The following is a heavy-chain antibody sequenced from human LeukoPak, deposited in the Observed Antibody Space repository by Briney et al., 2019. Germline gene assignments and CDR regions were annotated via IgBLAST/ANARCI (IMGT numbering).Heavy chain of an antibody. V-gene: IGHV1-2*02. CDR3: ARKATGQYGMDV. D-gene: IGHD6-13*01. CDR1: GYTFTSYY. Sequence: GASVKVSCKASGYTFTSYYMHWVRQAPGQGLEWMGWINPNSGDTNYAQKFQGRVTLTGDTSINTVYMELSRLRFDGTAVYYCARKATGQYGMDVWGQGTTVTVSS. J-gene: IGHJ6*02. CDR2: INPNSGDT.